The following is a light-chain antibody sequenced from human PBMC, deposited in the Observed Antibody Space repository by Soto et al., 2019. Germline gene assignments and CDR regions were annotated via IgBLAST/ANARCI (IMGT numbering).Light chain of an antibody. CDR3: QQYTTYSVT. CDR2: RAS. CDR1: QSVSDW. J-gene: IGKJ1*01. V-gene: IGKV1-5*03. Sequence: DIQMTQSPSTLSASVGDRVTITCRASQSVSDWLAWYQQKPGKAPNLLIYRASHLESGVPSRFSGSGSGTEFFLTISSLQPDDFATYYCQQYTTYSVTFGHGTKVEIK.